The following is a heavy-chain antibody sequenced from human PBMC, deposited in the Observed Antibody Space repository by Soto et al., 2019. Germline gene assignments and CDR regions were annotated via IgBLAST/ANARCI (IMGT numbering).Heavy chain of an antibody. Sequence: ASVKFSCKTSVYTFSDNAISLMRPAPGQGIEWMGWISAKNGNTNFAQKFRGRVTLITDTCTNTVYMELRNLRLDDTAVYYCAREPPETPPDYWGQGTLVTV. V-gene: IGHV1-18*01. CDR1: VYTFSDNA. CDR3: AREPPETPPDY. J-gene: IGHJ4*02. CDR2: ISAKNGNT.